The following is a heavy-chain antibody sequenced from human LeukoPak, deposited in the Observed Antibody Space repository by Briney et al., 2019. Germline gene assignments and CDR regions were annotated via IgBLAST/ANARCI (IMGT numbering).Heavy chain of an antibody. J-gene: IGHJ4*02. CDR3: ARGADSSGYYSIFYFDY. V-gene: IGHV4-59*01. Sequence: SETLFLTCTVSGGSISSYYWNWIRQPPGKGLEWIGYIYYSGSTNYNPSLKSRVTISVDTSKNQFSLKLSSVTAADTAVYYCARGADSSGYYSIFYFDYWGQGALVTVSS. D-gene: IGHD3-22*01. CDR2: IYYSGST. CDR1: GGSISSYY.